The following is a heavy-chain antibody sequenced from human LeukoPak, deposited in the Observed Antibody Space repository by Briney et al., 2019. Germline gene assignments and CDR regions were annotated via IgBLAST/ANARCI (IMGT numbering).Heavy chain of an antibody. CDR2: IIPILGIA. CDR3: ARDPPVVAATQFGY. Sequence: GASVKVSCKASGGTFSSYAISWVRQAPGQGLEWMGRIIPILGIANYAQKFQGRVTITADKSTSTAYMELSSLRSEDTAVYYCARDPPVVAATQFGYWGQGTLVTVSS. D-gene: IGHD2-15*01. CDR1: GGTFSSYA. J-gene: IGHJ4*02. V-gene: IGHV1-69*04.